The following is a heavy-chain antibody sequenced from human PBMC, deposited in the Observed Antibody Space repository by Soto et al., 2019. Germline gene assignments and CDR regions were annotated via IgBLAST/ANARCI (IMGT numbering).Heavy chain of an antibody. Sequence: SLEILSLTCAVYGGSFIGYYWSWIRQPPGKGLEWIGEINHSGSTNYNPSLKSRVTISVDTSKNQFSLKLSSVTAADTAVYYCARRAVGRWGMSFLYYYGMDVWGQGTTVTVSS. J-gene: IGHJ6*02. V-gene: IGHV4-34*01. CDR2: INHSGST. CDR1: GGSFIGYY. D-gene: IGHD2-15*01. CDR3: ARRAVGRWGMSFLYYYGMDV.